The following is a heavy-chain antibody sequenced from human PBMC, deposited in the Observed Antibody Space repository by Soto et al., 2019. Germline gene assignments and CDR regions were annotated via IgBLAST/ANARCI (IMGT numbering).Heavy chain of an antibody. Sequence: ASVKVSCKVSGYTLTELSMHWVRQAPGKGLEWMGGFDPEDGETIYAQKFQGRVTMTEDTSTDTAYMELSSLRSEDTAVYYCATDNFIETGKVRPPYNCFDPWGQGTLGSGSS. J-gene: IGHJ5*02. V-gene: IGHV1-24*01. CDR3: ATDNFIETGKVRPPYNCFDP. CDR2: FDPEDGET. CDR1: GYTLTELS. D-gene: IGHD1-1*01.